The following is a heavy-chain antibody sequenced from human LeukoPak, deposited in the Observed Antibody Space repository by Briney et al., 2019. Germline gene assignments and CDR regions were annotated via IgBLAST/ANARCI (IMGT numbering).Heavy chain of an antibody. J-gene: IGHJ3*02. D-gene: IGHD4-11*01. V-gene: IGHV4-59*01. CDR1: GGSISSYY. CDR3: ARDQYHDAFDI. CDR2: IYYSGST. Sequence: SETLSLTCTVSGGSISSYYWSWIRQPPGKGLEWIGYIYYSGSTNYNPSLKSRVTISVDTSKDQFSLKLSSVTAVDTAVYYCARDQYHDAFDIWGQGTMVTVSS.